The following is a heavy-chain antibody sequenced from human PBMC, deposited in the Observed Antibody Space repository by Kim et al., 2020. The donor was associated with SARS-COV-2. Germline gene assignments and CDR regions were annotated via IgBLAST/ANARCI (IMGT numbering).Heavy chain of an antibody. CDR2: ISDSGST. V-gene: IGHV4-4*07. Sequence: SETLSLTCTASGDSIRTYYWSWIRQPAGKGLEWIGRISDSGSTNYNPSLKSRVTMSVDTSENQFSLKLTSVTAADTAVYYCARDCTNIRCYNSWGQGTLVTVSS. D-gene: IGHD2-8*01. J-gene: IGHJ5*02. CDR3: ARDCTNIRCYNS. CDR1: GDSIRTYY.